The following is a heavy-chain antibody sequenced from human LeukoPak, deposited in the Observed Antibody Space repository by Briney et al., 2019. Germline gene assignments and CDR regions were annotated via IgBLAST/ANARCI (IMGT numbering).Heavy chain of an antibody. CDR1: GGSFSGYY. D-gene: IGHD2-2*01. J-gene: IGHJ6*02. Sequence: KPSETLSLTCAVYGGSFSGYYWSWIRQPPGKGLEWIGEINHSGSTNYNPSLKSRVTISVDTSKNQFSLKLSSVTAADTAVYYCARAPAYCSSTSCYIYYYYYGMDVWGQGTTVTVSS. V-gene: IGHV4-34*01. CDR3: ARAPAYCSSTSCYIYYYYYGMDV. CDR2: INHSGST.